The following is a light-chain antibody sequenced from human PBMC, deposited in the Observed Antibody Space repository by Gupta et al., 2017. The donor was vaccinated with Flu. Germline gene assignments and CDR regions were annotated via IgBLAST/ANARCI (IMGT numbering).Light chain of an antibody. Sequence: ELVMTQSPATLSVSPGERATLSCRASQSVSSNLAWYQKKPGQAPRLFIYGASTRATGIPARCSGSGSGTEFTLTISRLQSEDFAVYYWQQYNNRPTLTFGQGTKVEIK. CDR1: QSVSSN. CDR2: GAS. CDR3: QQYNNRPTLT. V-gene: IGKV3-15*01. J-gene: IGKJ1*01.